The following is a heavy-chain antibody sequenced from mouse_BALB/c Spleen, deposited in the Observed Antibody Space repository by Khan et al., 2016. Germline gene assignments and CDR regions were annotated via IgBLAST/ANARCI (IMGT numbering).Heavy chain of an antibody. V-gene: IGHV11-2*02. J-gene: IGHJ1*01. D-gene: IGHD2-13*01. CDR1: GFTFSGFW. Sequence: EVQLLETGGGLVQPGGSRGLSCEGSGFTFSGFWMSWVRQTPGQTLEWIGDINSDGSAINYAPTIKDRVTIFRDNDKSTLYLQMSNVRSEDTATYFCMRYGDNWYYDVWGAGTTVTVSS. CDR2: INSDGSAI. CDR3: MRYGDNWYYDV.